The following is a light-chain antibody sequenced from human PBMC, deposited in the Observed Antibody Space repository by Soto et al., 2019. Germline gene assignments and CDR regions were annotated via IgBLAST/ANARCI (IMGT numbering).Light chain of an antibody. CDR1: QSVLYSSNNKNY. V-gene: IGKV4-1*01. Sequence: DIVMTQSPDSLAVSLGERATINCKSSQSVLYSSNNKNYLAWYQQKPGRPPKLLIYWASTRESGVPDRFSGSGSGTDFTLTISSLQAEDVAVYYCQQYYSSPYTFGQGTKLGIK. CDR2: WAS. J-gene: IGKJ2*01. CDR3: QQYYSSPYT.